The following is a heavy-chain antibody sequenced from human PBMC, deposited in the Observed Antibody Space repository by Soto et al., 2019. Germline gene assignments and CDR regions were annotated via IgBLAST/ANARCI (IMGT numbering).Heavy chain of an antibody. J-gene: IGHJ5*01. D-gene: IGHD2-15*01. CDR2: INSDGSST. V-gene: IGHV3-74*01. CDR3: PSHLYCSGGSCFDC. CDR1: GFTFSRNW. Sequence: EVQLVESGGGLVQPGGSLRLSCAASGFTFSRNWMHWVRQAPGKGLVWVSRINSDGSSTSYADSVKGRFTISRDNAKNTLYLQMNSLRAEDTAVYYCPSHLYCSGGSCFDCWGQGTLVTVSS.